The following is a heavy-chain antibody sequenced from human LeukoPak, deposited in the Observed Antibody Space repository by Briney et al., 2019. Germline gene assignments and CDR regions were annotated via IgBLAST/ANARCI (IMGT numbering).Heavy chain of an antibody. CDR1: GFTFNNYA. D-gene: IGHD3-16*01. CDR3: AIDRGGHDFDY. V-gene: IGHV3-23*01. J-gene: IGHJ4*02. CDR2: IYGSGAVT. Sequence: VGSLRLSCAASGFTFNNYAMSWVRQAPGKGLEWVSAIYGSGAVTYHADSVKGRFTICRDNSKNTLYLQMNTLRADDTAVYYCAIDRGGHDFDYWGQGALVTVPS.